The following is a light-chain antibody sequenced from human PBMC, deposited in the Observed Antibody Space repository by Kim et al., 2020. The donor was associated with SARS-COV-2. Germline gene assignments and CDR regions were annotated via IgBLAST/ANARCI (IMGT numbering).Light chain of an antibody. CDR3: QQYSKWPPLT. Sequence: EIVMTQSPANLSVSPGEGVTLSCRASKSVSSSLAWYQQRPGQAPRLLIYGASTRASGIPARFSGSGSGTDFTLTISSLQSEDFAVYYCQQYSKWPPLTFGGGTKVDIK. CDR2: GAS. V-gene: IGKV3-15*01. CDR1: KSVSSS. J-gene: IGKJ4*01.